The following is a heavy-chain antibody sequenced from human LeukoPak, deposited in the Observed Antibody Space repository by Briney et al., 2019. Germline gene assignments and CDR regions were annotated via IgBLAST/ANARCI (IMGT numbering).Heavy chain of an antibody. J-gene: IGHJ4*02. V-gene: IGHV1-69*04. D-gene: IGHD6-13*01. Sequence: SVTLSLTSSAATFTINAFSWVRQPPGQGLEWMGRIIPILGIANYAQKFQGRVTITADKSTSTAYMELSSLRSEDTAVYYCARLAAPYSSSWYGLGYWGQGTLVTVSS. CDR3: ARLAAPYSSSWYGLGY. CDR2: IIPILGIA. CDR1: AATFTINA.